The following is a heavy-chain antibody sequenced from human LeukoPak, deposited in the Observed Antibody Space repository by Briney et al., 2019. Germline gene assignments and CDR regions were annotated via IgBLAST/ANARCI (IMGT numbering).Heavy chain of an antibody. V-gene: IGHV4-59*01. J-gene: IGHJ3*02. CDR2: IYYSGST. CDR3: ARNGGSYSHAFDI. Sequence: PSETLSLTCTVSGGSISSYYWSWIRQPSGKGLEWIGYIYYSGSTNYNPSLKSRVTISVDTSKNQFSLKLSSVTAADTAVYYCARNGGSYSHAFDIWGQGTMVTVSS. CDR1: GGSISSYY. D-gene: IGHD1-26*01.